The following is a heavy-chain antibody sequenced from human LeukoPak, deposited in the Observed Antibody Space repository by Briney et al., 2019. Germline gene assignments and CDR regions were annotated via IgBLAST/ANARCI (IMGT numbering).Heavy chain of an antibody. CDR3: ATGGYCSSTSCYGIYYYYYMDV. Sequence: GATVKISCKASGYTFTDYYMHWVQQAPGKGLEWMGRVDPEDGETIYAEKFQGRVTITANTSTDAAYMELSSLRSEDTAVYYCATGGYCSSTSCYGIYYYYYMDVWGKGTTVTVSS. V-gene: IGHV1-69-2*01. CDR1: GYTFTDYY. CDR2: VDPEDGET. D-gene: IGHD2-2*01. J-gene: IGHJ6*03.